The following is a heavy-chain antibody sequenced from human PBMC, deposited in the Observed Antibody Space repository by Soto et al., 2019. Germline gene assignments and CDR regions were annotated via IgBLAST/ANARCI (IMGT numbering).Heavy chain of an antibody. CDR2: IIPNRGGT. V-gene: IGHV1-2*04. Sequence: ASVKVSCKASGGTFSIYTIIWVRQAPGQGLEWMGRIIPNRGGTNYAQKFQGWVTMTRDTSISTAYMELSRLRSDDTAVYYCARDGIAARPWNWFDPWGQGTLVTVSS. CDR3: ARDGIAARPWNWFDP. J-gene: IGHJ5*02. D-gene: IGHD6-6*01. CDR1: GGTFSIYT.